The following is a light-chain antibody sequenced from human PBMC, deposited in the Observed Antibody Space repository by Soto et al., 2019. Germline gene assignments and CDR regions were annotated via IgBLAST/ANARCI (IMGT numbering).Light chain of an antibody. CDR1: SSNIGAGYD. CDR3: SSYASSSTLYV. CDR2: DVS. V-gene: IGLV2-14*03. J-gene: IGLJ1*01. Sequence: QSVLTQPPSVSGAPGQRVTISCTGSSSNIGAGYDVHWYQQHPGKAPKLMIYDVSNRPSGVSNRFSGSKSGNTASLTISGLQAEDEADYYCSSYASSSTLYVFGTGTKVTVL.